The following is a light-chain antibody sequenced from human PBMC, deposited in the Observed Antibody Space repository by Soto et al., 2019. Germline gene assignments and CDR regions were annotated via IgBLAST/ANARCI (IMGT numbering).Light chain of an antibody. CDR3: ASWDDSLNGVV. CDR1: SFNVGGNT. CDR2: SNN. Sequence: QSVLTQPPSASGTPGQRVTMSCSGSSFNVGGNTVNWYQQVTGTAPKLLINSNNQRPSGVPDRFSGSKSGTSASLAISGLQSEDEAEYYCASWDDSLNGVVFGGGTKLT. V-gene: IGLV1-44*01. J-gene: IGLJ2*01.